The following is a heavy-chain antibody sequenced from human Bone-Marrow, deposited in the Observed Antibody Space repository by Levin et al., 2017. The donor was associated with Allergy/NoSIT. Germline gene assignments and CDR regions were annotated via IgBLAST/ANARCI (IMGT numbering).Heavy chain of an antibody. CDR3: AKDQGATVGSGNWFDP. J-gene: IGHJ5*02. CDR1: GFTFSSYA. V-gene: IGHV3-23*01. Sequence: ASVKVSCAASGFTFSSYAMSWVRQAPGKGLEWVSAISGSGDSTYYADSVKGRFTVSRDNSKNTLYLQMNSLRVEDTAVYYCAKDQGATVGSGNWFDPWGQGTLVTVSS. D-gene: IGHD6-13*01. CDR2: ISGSGDST.